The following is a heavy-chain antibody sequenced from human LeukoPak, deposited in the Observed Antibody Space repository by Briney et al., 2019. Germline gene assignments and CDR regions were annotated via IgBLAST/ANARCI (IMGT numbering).Heavy chain of an antibody. D-gene: IGHD1-1*01. CDR1: GFTFRNAW. Sequence: GGSLRLSCAASGFTFRNAWMSWVRQAPGKGLEWVGRIKTKTDGGTTEYAAPVKGRFTISRDDSKNTVYLQMNSLKTEDTALYYCVTRVKSTGDYWGQGTLVTVSS. CDR2: IKTKTDGGTT. CDR3: VTRVKSTGDY. J-gene: IGHJ4*02. V-gene: IGHV3-15*01.